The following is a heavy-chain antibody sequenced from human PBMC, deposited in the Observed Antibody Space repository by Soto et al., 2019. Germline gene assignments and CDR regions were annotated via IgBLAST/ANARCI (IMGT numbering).Heavy chain of an antibody. CDR3: ARDSSYGLYYYYYGMDV. Sequence: QVQLVESGGGVVQPGRSLRLSCAASGFTFSRYAMHWVRQAPGKGLEWVAVISYDGSNKYYADSVKGRFTISRDNSKNTLYLQMNSLRAEDTAVYYCARDSSYGLYYYYYGMDVWGQGTTVTVSS. CDR2: ISYDGSNK. V-gene: IGHV3-30-3*01. D-gene: IGHD5-18*01. CDR1: GFTFSRYA. J-gene: IGHJ6*02.